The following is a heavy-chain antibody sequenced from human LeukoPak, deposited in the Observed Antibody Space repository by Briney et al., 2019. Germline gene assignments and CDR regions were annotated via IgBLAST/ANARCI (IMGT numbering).Heavy chain of an antibody. D-gene: IGHD3-10*01. V-gene: IGHV3-23*01. J-gene: IGHJ4*02. Sequence: GGSLRLSCAASGFIFSSYAMSWVRQAPGKGLEWVSAISGSGGSTYYADSVKGRFTISRDNSKSTLYLQMNSLRAEDTAVYYCARDHKSMVRGVITYYFDYWGQGTLVTVSS. CDR2: ISGSGGST. CDR3: ARDHKSMVRGVITYYFDY. CDR1: GFIFSSYA.